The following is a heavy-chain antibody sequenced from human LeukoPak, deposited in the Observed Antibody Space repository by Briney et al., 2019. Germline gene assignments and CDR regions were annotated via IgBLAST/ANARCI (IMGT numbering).Heavy chain of an antibody. Sequence: ASVKVSCKASGYTSTGYYMHWVRQAPGQGLEWMGWINPNSGGTNYAQKFQGRVTMTRDTSISTAYMELSRLRSDDTAVYYCARVGYSYGADDDYWGQGTLVTVSS. V-gene: IGHV1-2*02. CDR3: ARVGYSYGADDDY. CDR2: INPNSGGT. J-gene: IGHJ4*02. CDR1: GYTSTGYY. D-gene: IGHD5-18*01.